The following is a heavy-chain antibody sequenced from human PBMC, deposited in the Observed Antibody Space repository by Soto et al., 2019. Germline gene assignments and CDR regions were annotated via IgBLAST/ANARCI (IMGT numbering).Heavy chain of an antibody. CDR2: ISSSGSSR. J-gene: IGHJ5*02. Sequence: PGGSLRLSCTASGFSISDYYMYWIRQSLGKGLEWLSCISSSGSSRYYADSVKGRFIISRDNAKNSLYLQMDSLRVEDTAVYYCARDRYTNYVNYFDPWGQGTLVTVSS. CDR3: ARDRYTNYVNYFDP. CDR1: GFSISDYY. V-gene: IGHV3-11*01. D-gene: IGHD2-2*02.